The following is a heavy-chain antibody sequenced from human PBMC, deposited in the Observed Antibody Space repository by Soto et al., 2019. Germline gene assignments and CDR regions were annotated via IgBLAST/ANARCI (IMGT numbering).Heavy chain of an antibody. Sequence: EVQVVESGGGLVQPGGSLRLSCAASGFTFSTYSMSWVRQAPGKGLEWVSYISSTSDTIYYADSVKGRFTISRDNAKNSLYLHMNSLGAEDTAVYYCARDRGCSGGICYRDLGYWGQGTLVTVSS. V-gene: IGHV3-48*01. CDR1: GFTFSTYS. CDR2: ISSTSDTI. D-gene: IGHD2-15*01. CDR3: ARDRGCSGGICYRDLGY. J-gene: IGHJ4*02.